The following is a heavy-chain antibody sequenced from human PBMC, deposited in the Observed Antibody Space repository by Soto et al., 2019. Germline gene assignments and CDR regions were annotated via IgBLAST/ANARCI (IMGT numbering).Heavy chain of an antibody. CDR2: ISTNGGST. CDR1: GFTFSSYA. CDR3: VKGEYYYDSSGYYPFDY. V-gene: IGHV3-64D*06. D-gene: IGHD3-22*01. J-gene: IGHJ4*02. Sequence: GGSLRLSCPASGFTFSSYAMHWVRQAPGKGLEYVSSISTNGGSTHYADSVKGRFTISRDNSKNTQYLQMSSLRADDTAVYYCVKGEYYYDSSGYYPFDYWGQGTLVTVS.